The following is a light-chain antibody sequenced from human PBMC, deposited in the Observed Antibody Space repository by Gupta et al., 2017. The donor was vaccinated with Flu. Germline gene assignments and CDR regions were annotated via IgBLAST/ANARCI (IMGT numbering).Light chain of an antibody. V-gene: IGLV3-9*01. J-gene: IGLJ3*02. Sequence: SYEVTQPLSVSVALGQTASITCGGNNIVEKNVHWTAPSGIPERFSGSNSGNTATLTIRGAQAGDEADEYCQVWDSSAAVFGGGTKLTVL. CDR1: NIVEKN. CDR3: QVWDSSAAV.